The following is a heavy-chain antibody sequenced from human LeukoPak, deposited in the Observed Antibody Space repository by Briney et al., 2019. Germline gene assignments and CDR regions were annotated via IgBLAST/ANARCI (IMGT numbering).Heavy chain of an antibody. CDR3: ARDVIGIQLSYGMDV. CDR2: INPNSGGT. Sequence: ASVKVSCKASGGTFSSYAIRWVRQAPGQGLEWMGWINPNSGGTNYAQKFQGRVTMTRDTSISTAYMELSRLRSDDTAVYYCARDVIGIQLSYGMDVWGQGTTVTVSS. J-gene: IGHJ6*02. D-gene: IGHD5-18*01. CDR1: GGTFSSYA. V-gene: IGHV1-2*02.